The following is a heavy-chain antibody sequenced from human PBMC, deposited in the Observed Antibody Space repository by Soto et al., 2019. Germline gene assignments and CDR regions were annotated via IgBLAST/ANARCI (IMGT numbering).Heavy chain of an antibody. D-gene: IGHD4-17*01. Sequence: PGGSVRLSCAASGFTFSSYAMSWVRQAPGKGLEWVSAISGSGGSTYYADFVKGRFTISRDNSKNTLYLQMNSLRAEDTAVHYCAKWVDYGDWGDYFDYWGQGTLVTVSS. V-gene: IGHV3-23*01. CDR2: ISGSGGST. J-gene: IGHJ4*02. CDR3: AKWVDYGDWGDYFDY. CDR1: GFTFSSYA.